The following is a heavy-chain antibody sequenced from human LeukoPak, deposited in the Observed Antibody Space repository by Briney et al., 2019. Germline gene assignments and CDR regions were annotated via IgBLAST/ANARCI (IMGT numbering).Heavy chain of an antibody. CDR2: ISSSGSII. CDR3: ARDDGYHYGFDY. J-gene: IGHJ4*02. D-gene: IGHD5-24*01. CDR1: GFTFSNAW. Sequence: GGSLRLSCAASGFTFSNAWMNWVRQAPEKGLKWVSYISSSGSIIHYADSVKGRFTISRDNAKNSLYLQMNSLRAEDMAIYYCARDDGYHYGFDYWGQGTLVTVSS. V-gene: IGHV3-48*04.